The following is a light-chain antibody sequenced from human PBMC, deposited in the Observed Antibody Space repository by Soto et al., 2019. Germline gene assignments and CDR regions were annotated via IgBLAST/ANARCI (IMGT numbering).Light chain of an antibody. CDR3: QQSYSTR. CDR2: AAS. V-gene: IGKV1-39*01. Sequence: DIQMTQSPYSLSASVGDRVTITCRASQSISSYLNWYQQKPGKAPKLLIYAASSLQSGVPSRFSGSGSGTDFTLTISSLQPEDFATYYCQQSYSTRFGQGTKLEIK. CDR1: QSISSY. J-gene: IGKJ2*03.